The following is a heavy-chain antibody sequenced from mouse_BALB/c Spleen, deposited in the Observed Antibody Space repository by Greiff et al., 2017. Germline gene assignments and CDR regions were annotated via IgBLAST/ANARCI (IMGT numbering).Heavy chain of an antibody. CDR3: ARSGMITRGFAY. V-gene: IGHV5-17*02. CDR2: ISSGSSTI. CDR1: GFTFSSFG. Sequence: VQLQQSGGGLVQPGGSRKLSCAASGFTFSSFGMHWVRQAPEKGLEWVAYISSGSSTIYYADTVKGRFTISRDNPKNTLFLQMTSLRSEDTAMYYCARSGMITRGFAYWGQGTLVTVSA. J-gene: IGHJ3*01. D-gene: IGHD2-4*01.